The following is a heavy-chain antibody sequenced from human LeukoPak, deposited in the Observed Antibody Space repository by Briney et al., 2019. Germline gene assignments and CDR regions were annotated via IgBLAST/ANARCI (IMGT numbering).Heavy chain of an antibody. CDR1: GFTFSSYA. J-gene: IGHJ5*02. CDR3: AKGGDIVVVPAATRNWFDP. D-gene: IGHD2-2*01. CDR2: ISGSGGST. V-gene: IGHV3-23*01. Sequence: PGASLRLSCAASGFTFSSYAMSWVRQAPGKGLEWVSAISGSGGSTYYADSVKGRFTISSDNSKNTLYLQMNSLRAEDTAVYYCAKGGDIVVVPAATRNWFDPWGQGTLVTVSS.